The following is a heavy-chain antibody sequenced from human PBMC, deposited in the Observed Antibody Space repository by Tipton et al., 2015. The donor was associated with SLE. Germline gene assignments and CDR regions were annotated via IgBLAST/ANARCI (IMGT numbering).Heavy chain of an antibody. J-gene: IGHJ4*02. D-gene: IGHD2-15*01. Sequence: TLSLTCTVSGGSISNYYWSWIRQPPGKGLEWIGYVSYSGTTDYNPSLKSRVSISVDTPKNQVSLKLNSVTAADTAVYYCARRVGGSGWEFDYWGQGTLVTVSS. V-gene: IGHV4-59*08. CDR1: GGSISNYY. CDR2: VSYSGTT. CDR3: ARRVGGSGWEFDY.